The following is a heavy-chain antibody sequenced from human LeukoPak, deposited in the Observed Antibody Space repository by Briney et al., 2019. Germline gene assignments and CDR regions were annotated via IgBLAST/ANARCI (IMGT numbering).Heavy chain of an antibody. CDR1: GFTFNSYA. CDR3: AKDAVGELRYFDY. D-gene: IGHD1-26*01. V-gene: IGHV3-30*04. Sequence: GGSLRLSCAASGFTFNSYAMHWVRQAPGKGLEWVAVISYDGSNKYYADSVKGRFTISRDNSKNTLYLQMNSLRAEDTAVYYCAKDAVGELRYFDYWGQGTLVTVSS. CDR2: ISYDGSNK. J-gene: IGHJ4*02.